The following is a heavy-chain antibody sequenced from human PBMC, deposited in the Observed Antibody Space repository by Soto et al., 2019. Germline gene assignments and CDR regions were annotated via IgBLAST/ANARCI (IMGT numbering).Heavy chain of an antibody. CDR1: GFTFSSYA. CDR2: ISGSGGST. D-gene: IGHD2-15*01. Sequence: GGSLRLSCAASGFTFSSYAMSWVRQAPGKGPEWVSAISGSGGSTYYADSVEGRFTISRDNSKNTLYLQMNSLRAEDTAIYYCARDPGYCSGGRCSPELDYWGQGTLVTVSS. J-gene: IGHJ4*02. CDR3: ARDPGYCSGGRCSPELDY. V-gene: IGHV3-23*01.